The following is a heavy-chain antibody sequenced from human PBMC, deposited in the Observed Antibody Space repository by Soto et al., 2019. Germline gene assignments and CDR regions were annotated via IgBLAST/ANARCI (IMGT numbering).Heavy chain of an antibody. CDR2: IYYSGST. Sequence: ETLSLTCTVSGGSISSYDCTGIRQPPGKGLEWIGYIYYSGSTNYNPSLKSRVTISVDTSKNQFSLKLSSVTAADTAVHYCARHSSGWYDFDYWGQGTLVTVSS. CDR3: ARHSSGWYDFDY. V-gene: IGHV4-59*08. CDR1: GGSISSYD. D-gene: IGHD6-19*01. J-gene: IGHJ4*02.